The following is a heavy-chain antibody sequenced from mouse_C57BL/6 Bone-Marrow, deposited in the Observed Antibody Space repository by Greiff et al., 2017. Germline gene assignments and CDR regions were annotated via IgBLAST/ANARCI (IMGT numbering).Heavy chain of an antibody. CDR1: GYTFTSYN. J-gene: IGHJ2*01. Sequence: QVQLQQSGAELVRPGASVTMSCKASGYTFTSYNMHWVKQTPRQGLEWIGAIYPGNGDTSYNQKFKGKATLTVDKSSSTAYMQLSSLTSGDSAVYVCARSRITTVAEDYWGRGTTLPVSA. D-gene: IGHD1-1*01. CDR2: IYPGNGDT. CDR3: ARSRITTVAEDY. V-gene: IGHV1-12*01.